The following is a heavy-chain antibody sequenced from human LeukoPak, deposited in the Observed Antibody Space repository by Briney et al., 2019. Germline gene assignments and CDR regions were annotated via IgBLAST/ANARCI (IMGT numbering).Heavy chain of an antibody. Sequence: SETLSLTCTASGGSISSGSYYWSWIRQPPGKGLEWIGYIYHSGSTYYNPSLKSRVTISVDRSKNQFSLKLSSVTAADTAVYYCARAQRRTAARPDAIDYWGQGTLVTVSS. CDR2: IYHSGST. J-gene: IGHJ4*02. CDR1: GGSISSGSYY. CDR3: ARAQRRTAARPDAIDY. V-gene: IGHV4-30-2*01. D-gene: IGHD6-6*01.